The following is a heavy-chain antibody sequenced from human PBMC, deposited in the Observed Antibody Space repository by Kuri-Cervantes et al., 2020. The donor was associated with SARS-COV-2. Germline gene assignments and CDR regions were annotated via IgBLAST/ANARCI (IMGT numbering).Heavy chain of an antibody. CDR1: GFTVRSNC. D-gene: IGHD5-24*01. J-gene: IGHJ6*02. CDR3: ARGRRDGYNTNDSYYYYGMDV. CDR2: IYSGGST. Sequence: GESLKISRAASGFTVRSNCMSWVRQAPGKGLEWVSVIYSGGSTYYADSVKGRFTISRDNSKNTLYLQMNSLRAEDTAVYYCARGRRDGYNTNDSYYYYGMDVWGQGTMVTVSS. V-gene: IGHV3-53*01.